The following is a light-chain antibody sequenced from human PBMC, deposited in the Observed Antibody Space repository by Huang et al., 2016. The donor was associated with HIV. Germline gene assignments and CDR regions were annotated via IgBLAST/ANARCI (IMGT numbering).Light chain of an antibody. Sequence: EIVMTQSPASLSASLGERATLSCRASQGVRSNLAWYQQKRCQAPRLLIFGASTRATGTPARFSGSGSGTEFTLTITSLQSADSAVYYCQQYNDWPPLTFGGGTKVEI. J-gene: IGKJ4*01. CDR3: QQYNDWPPLT. CDR1: QGVRSN. CDR2: GAS. V-gene: IGKV3D-15*01.